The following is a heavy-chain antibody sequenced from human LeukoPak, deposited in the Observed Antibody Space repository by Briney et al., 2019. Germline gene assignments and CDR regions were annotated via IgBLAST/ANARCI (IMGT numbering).Heavy chain of an antibody. CDR2: INPSGGST. CDR3: AREDVVLVDAVRYYYYGMDV. Sequence: ASVKVSCKASGYNFISYYMHWVRQAPGQGLEWMGMINPSGGSTSYAQKFQDRVTMTRDTSTSTVYMELSSLKSEDTAVYYCAREDVVLVDAVRYYYYGMDVWGQGTTVTVSS. D-gene: IGHD2-8*01. CDR1: GYNFISYY. V-gene: IGHV1-46*01. J-gene: IGHJ6*02.